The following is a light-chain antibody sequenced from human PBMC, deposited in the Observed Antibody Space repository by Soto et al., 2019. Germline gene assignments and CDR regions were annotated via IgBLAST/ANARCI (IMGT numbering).Light chain of an antibody. CDR3: QQYNSYLWT. CDR1: QSIGSW. Sequence: DIQMPQSPSTLSASVGESLTITGRASQSIGSWLAWYQQKPGKATKFLIYDAASLQSGVPSRFSGSGSGTEFILTISNLQPDDFATYYCQQYNSYLWTFGQGNKVDIK. CDR2: DAA. J-gene: IGKJ1*01. V-gene: IGKV1-5*01.